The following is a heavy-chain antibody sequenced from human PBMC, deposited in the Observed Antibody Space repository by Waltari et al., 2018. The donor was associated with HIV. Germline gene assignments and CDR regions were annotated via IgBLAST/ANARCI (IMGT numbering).Heavy chain of an antibody. V-gene: IGHV1-69*08. D-gene: IGHD3-10*01. Sequence: QVPLVHSGDAVTRPGSSVTIPCTASGGSFISHSFHWVRQAPGQGLEWMGRVIPVTGTANKAQRFQDRVTITADKITTTFYMELRSLRLDDTAMYYWASARETMGVDFDSWGQGTPVTV. CDR3: ASARETMGVDFDS. CDR2: VIPVTGTA. CDR1: GGSFISHS. J-gene: IGHJ4*02.